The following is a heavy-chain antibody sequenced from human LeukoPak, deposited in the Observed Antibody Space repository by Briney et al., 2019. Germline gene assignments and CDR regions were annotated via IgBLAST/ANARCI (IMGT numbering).Heavy chain of an antibody. CDR1: GYTFTGYY. CDR2: INPNSGGT. Sequence: GASVKVSCKASGYTFTGYYMHWVRQAPGQGLEWRGWINPNSGGTNYAQKFQGRVTMTRDTSISTAYMELSRLRSEDTAVYYCARGYGDYAPFFDYWGQGTLVTVSS. CDR3: ARGYGDYAPFFDY. D-gene: IGHD4-17*01. V-gene: IGHV1-2*02. J-gene: IGHJ4*02.